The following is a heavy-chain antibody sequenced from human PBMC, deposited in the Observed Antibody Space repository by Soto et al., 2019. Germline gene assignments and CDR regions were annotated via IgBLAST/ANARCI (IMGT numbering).Heavy chain of an antibody. CDR1: GFTFSSYA. CDR3: ARAMRRYCSSTSCPGAFDI. J-gene: IGHJ3*02. Sequence: GGSLRLSCAASGFTFSSYAMHWVRQAPGKGLEWVAVISYDGSNKYYADSVKGRFTISRDNSKNTLYLQMNSLRAEDTAVYYCARAMRRYCSSTSCPGAFDIWGQGTMVTVSS. D-gene: IGHD2-2*01. CDR2: ISYDGSNK. V-gene: IGHV3-30-3*01.